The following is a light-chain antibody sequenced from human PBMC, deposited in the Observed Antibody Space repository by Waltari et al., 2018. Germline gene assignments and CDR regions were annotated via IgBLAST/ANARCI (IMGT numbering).Light chain of an antibody. CDR1: QNIKKY. J-gene: IGKJ5*01. CDR2: AAS. Sequence: DIQLTQSPLSLSASVGDRVTITCRASQNIKKYLNWYQHMPGKAPKLLIYAASSLLSGVPSRFSGSGSGTDFTLTISSLQPEDFATYYCQQSYSTPQSTFGQGTRLDLK. V-gene: IGKV1-39*01. CDR3: QQSYSTPQST.